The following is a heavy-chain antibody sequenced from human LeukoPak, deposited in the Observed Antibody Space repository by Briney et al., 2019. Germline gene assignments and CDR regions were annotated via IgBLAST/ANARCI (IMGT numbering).Heavy chain of an antibody. CDR2: IHYSGST. J-gene: IGHJ5*02. CDR1: GGSMSNYY. D-gene: IGHD6-19*01. V-gene: IGHV4-59*08. CDR3: ARGQARLSWFDP. Sequence: NPSETLSLTCTVSGGSMSNYYWSWIRQSPGKGLEWIGYIHYSGSTNYNPSLKSRVTISVDTSKNQFSLKLSSVTAADTAVYYCARGQARLSWFDPWGQGTLVTVSS.